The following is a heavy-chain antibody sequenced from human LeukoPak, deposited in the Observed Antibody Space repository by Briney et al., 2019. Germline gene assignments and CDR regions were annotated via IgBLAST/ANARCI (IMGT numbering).Heavy chain of an antibody. CDR1: GYTSTSYY. Sequence: ASVKVSCKASGYTSTSYYMHWVRQAPGQGLEWMGIINPSGGSTSYAQKFQGRVTMTRDTSTSTVYMELSSLRSEDTAVYYCARDGGIVGYFDYWGQGTLVTVSS. J-gene: IGHJ4*02. D-gene: IGHD1-26*01. CDR2: INPSGGST. CDR3: ARDGGIVGYFDY. V-gene: IGHV1-46*01.